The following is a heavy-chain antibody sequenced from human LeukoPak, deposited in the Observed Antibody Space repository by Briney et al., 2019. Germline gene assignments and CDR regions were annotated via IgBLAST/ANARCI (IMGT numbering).Heavy chain of an antibody. D-gene: IGHD5-12*01. J-gene: IGHJ4*02. CDR1: GGSISSSSYY. CDR2: IYYSGST. CDR3: ARLGVATPFDY. V-gene: IGHV4-39*01. Sequence: SETLSLTCTVSGGSISSSSYYWGWIRQPPGKGLEWIGSIYYSGSTYFNPSLKSRVTISADTSKNQFSLTLSSVTAADTAVYYCARLGVATPFDYWGQGTLVTVSS.